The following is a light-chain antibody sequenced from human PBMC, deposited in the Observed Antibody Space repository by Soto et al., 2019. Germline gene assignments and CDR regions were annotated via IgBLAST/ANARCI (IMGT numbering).Light chain of an antibody. Sequence: DIQMTQSPSSLSPSVGDRVTITCRASQSISSYLNWYQQKPGKAPKLLIYAASSLQSGVPSRFSGSGSGTDFTLTISSLQPEDFATYYCQQYNSYPRTFGQGTKVDIK. CDR2: AAS. CDR1: QSISSY. CDR3: QQYNSYPRT. V-gene: IGKV1-39*01. J-gene: IGKJ1*01.